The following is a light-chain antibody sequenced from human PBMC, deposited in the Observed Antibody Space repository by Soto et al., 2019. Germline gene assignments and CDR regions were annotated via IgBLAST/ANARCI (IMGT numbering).Light chain of an antibody. CDR2: GNS. V-gene: IGLV1-40*01. CDR1: SSNSGAGYD. CDR3: QSYDSSLSAWV. Sequence: QSVLTQPPPVSGAPGQRVTLSCTGSSSNSGAGYDVHWYQKLPGTAAKLLIYGNSNRPSGVPDRFSGSKSGTSASLAITGLQAEDEADYYCQSYDSSLSAWVFGGGTKLTVL. J-gene: IGLJ3*02.